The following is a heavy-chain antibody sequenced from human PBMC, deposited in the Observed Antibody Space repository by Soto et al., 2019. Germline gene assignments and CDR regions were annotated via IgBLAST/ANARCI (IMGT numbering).Heavy chain of an antibody. D-gene: IGHD4-17*01. CDR3: ARYFVNDYGDPGWLDP. CDR2: INGYNGHT. CDR1: GYTFTSYG. V-gene: IGHV1-18*01. J-gene: IGHJ5*02. Sequence: QVHLVQSGPEVKMPGASLKVSCKASGYTFTSYGITWVRQAPGQGLEWMGWINGYNGHTKYAQKLQGRVTMTTDTSTSTDFMELRSLRSDDTAVYYCARYFVNDYGDPGWLDPWGQGTLVTVSS.